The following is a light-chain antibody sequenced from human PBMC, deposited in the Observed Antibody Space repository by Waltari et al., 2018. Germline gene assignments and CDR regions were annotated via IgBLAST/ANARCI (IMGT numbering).Light chain of an antibody. V-gene: IGKV1-9*01. CDR2: AAS. CDR3: QHLNSYPIT. J-gene: IGKJ5*01. CDR1: QGISHY. Sequence: DIQLTQSPSFLSASVGDRVTITCRASQGISHYLAWYQQKPGKAPKLLIYAASTLQSGVPSSFSGSGSGTEFTLTISSLQPEDFATYYCQHLNSYPITLGQGTRLEIK.